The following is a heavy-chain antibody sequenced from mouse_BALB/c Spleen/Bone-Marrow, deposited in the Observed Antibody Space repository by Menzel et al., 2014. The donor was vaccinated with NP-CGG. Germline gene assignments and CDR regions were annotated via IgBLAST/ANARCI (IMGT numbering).Heavy chain of an antibody. CDR1: GYSFTGYF. CDR3: GRGNYDYDSWFGY. D-gene: IGHD2-4*01. CDR2: INPYNGDP. V-gene: IGHV1-37*01. Sequence: EVKLMESGPELVKPGASVKISCKASGYSFTGYFMNWMKQSHGKSLEWIGRINPYNGDPFYNQKFKGKATLTVDKSSSTAHMELLSLTSEDSAVYYCGRGNYDYDSWFGYWGQGTLATVSA. J-gene: IGHJ3*01.